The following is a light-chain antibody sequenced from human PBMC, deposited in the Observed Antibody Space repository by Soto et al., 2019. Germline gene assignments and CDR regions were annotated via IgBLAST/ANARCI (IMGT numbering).Light chain of an antibody. Sequence: QSALTQPASVSGSPGQSITISCTGTSSDVGGYNYVSWYQQHPGEAPKLMIYDVSNRPSGVSDRFSGSKSDNTASLTISGLQTEDEADYYCSSYTSAITYVFGTGTQLTVL. J-gene: IGLJ1*01. CDR3: SSYTSAITYV. V-gene: IGLV2-14*01. CDR2: DVS. CDR1: SSDVGGYNY.